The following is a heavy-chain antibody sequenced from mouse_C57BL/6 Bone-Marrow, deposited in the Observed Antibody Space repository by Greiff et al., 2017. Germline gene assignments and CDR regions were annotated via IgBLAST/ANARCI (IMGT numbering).Heavy chain of an antibody. CDR1: GYAFSSSW. V-gene: IGHV1-82*01. Sequence: QVQLQQSGPELVKPGASVKISCKASGYAFSSSWMNWVKQRPGKGLEWIGRIYPGYGATNSNGKFKGKATLTADKSSSTAYMQLSSLPSADSAVSFSATALRLRGYYAMDNWGKGTPVTVSS. D-gene: IGHD3-2*02. J-gene: IGHJ4*01. CDR2: IYPGYGAT. CDR3: ATALRLRGYYAMDN.